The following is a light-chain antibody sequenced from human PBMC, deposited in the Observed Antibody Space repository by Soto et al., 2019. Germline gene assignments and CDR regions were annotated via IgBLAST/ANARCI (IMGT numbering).Light chain of an antibody. Sequence: ELVMTQSPATLSVSPGERATLSCRASQSVSSNLAWYQQKPGQAPRLLMYDASTRATGIPARFSGSGSGTEFSLTISSLQSEDFAVYYCQQYNNWWTFGQGTKVDIK. CDR3: QQYNNWWT. CDR2: DAS. CDR1: QSVSSN. J-gene: IGKJ1*01. V-gene: IGKV3-15*01.